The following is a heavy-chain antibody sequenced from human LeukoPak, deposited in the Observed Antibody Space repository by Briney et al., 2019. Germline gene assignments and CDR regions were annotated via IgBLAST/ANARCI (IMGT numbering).Heavy chain of an antibody. CDR2: ISSRGDKT. CDR1: RFTFSDSA. CDR3: AKRVRNRARHFHW. D-gene: IGHD2/OR15-2a*01. Sequence: GGSLTLSCAASRFTFSDSAMSWVRHAPGKGLELSSGISSRGDKTYYADSVKGRFTISEDNSKNMFRLKMNSLDDEATAFYYRAKRVRNRARHFHWWGQGTLASVS. V-gene: IGHV3-23*01. J-gene: IGHJ4*02.